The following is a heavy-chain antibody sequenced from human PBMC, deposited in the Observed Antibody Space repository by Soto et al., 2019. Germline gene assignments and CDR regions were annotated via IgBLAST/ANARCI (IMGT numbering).Heavy chain of an antibody. V-gene: IGHV1-8*01. D-gene: IGHD2-21*01. CDR3: ARSDGYHFNWLDS. J-gene: IGHJ5*01. CDR2: MNPNSNNT. Sequence: QVQLVQSGAEVKTPGASVKVSCKASGYTFASYDMNWVRQAPGQGLEWMGWMNPNSNNTGYAQKFQGRLNMTRDIALSIAHMELSRLRNEDTAVYYCARSDGYHFNWLDSWGQGTLVTVSA. CDR1: GYTFASYD.